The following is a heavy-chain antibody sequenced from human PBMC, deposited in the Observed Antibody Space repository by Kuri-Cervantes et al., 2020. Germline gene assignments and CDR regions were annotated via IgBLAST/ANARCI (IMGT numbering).Heavy chain of an antibody. J-gene: IGHJ4*02. CDR1: GFTFSGYA. D-gene: IGHD3/OR15-3a*01. Sequence: GGSLRLSFAAPGFTFSGYAMSWVRQAPGKGLEWVSAISGSGGSTYYADSVKGRFTISRDNAKNSLYLQMISLRAEDTAVYYCAREDWLLGSWGQGTLVTVSS. CDR3: AREDWLLGS. CDR2: ISGSGGST. V-gene: IGHV3-23*01.